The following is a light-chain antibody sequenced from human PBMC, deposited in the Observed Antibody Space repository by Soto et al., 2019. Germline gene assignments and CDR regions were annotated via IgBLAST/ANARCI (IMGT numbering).Light chain of an antibody. CDR1: QSVGSN. J-gene: IGKJ1*01. Sequence: EIVMTQSPATLSVSPGGRATLSCRASQSVGSNLVWYQQRPGQAPRLLIYDISTRASGIPARFSGSGFGTEFTLTISSLESEDFAVYHCQQYNEWPRTFGQGTRVDFK. CDR2: DIS. V-gene: IGKV3D-15*01. CDR3: QQYNEWPRT.